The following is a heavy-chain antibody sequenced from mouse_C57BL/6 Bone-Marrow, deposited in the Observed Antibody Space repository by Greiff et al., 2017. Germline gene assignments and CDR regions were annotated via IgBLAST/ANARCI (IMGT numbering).Heavy chain of an antibody. CDR1: GYTFTSYG. CDR3: APGGYYYGSSSYCFDY. V-gene: IGHV1-81*01. CDR2: IYPRSGNT. D-gene: IGHD1-1*01. J-gene: IGHJ2*01. Sequence: VQLQESGAELARPGASVKLSCKASGYTFTSYGISWVKQRTGQGLEWIGEIYPRSGNTYYNEKFKGKATLTADKSSSTAYMELRSLTSEDSAVYFCAPGGYYYGSSSYCFDYWGQRTTLTVSS.